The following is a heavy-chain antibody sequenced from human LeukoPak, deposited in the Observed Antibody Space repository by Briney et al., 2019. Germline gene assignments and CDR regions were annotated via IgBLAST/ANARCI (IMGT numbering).Heavy chain of an antibody. CDR1: GGSISSGGYS. D-gene: IGHD1-1*01. CDR2: IYYSGST. Sequence: SETLSLTCAVSGGSISSGGYSWSWIRQPPGKGLEWIGYIYYSGSTYYNPSLKSRVTMSVDTSKNQFSLKLSSVTAADTAVYYCARDRGTWNDDGFDYWGQGTLVTVSS. J-gene: IGHJ4*02. CDR3: ARDRGTWNDDGFDY. V-gene: IGHV4-30-4*07.